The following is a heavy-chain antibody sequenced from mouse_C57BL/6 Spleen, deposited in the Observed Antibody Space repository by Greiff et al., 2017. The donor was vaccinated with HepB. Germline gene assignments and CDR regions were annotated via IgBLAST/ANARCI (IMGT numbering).Heavy chain of an antibody. D-gene: IGHD2-3*01. CDR1: GYTFTDYE. Sequence: VQLVESGAELVRPGASVTLSCKASGYTFTDYEMHWVKQTPVHGLEWIGAIDPETGGTAYNQKFKGKAILTADKSSSTAYMELRSLTSEDSAVYYCTRQGYYDWGQGTTLTVSS. V-gene: IGHV1-15*01. J-gene: IGHJ2*01. CDR2: IDPETGGT. CDR3: TRQGYYD.